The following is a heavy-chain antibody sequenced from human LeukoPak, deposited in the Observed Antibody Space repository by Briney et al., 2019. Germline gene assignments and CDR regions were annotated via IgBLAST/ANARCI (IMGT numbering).Heavy chain of an antibody. D-gene: IGHD3-10*01. CDR1: GYAFTNYD. V-gene: IGHV1-8*01. CDR2: MHPDNGNT. CDR3: ARGHGSAFDP. J-gene: IGHJ5*02. Sequence: ASVTVSCKTSGYAFTNYDINWVRQAPGQGLEWMGWMHPDNGNTGYAQKFQGRVTMTRNTSITTAYMELRSLRSDDTAVYYCARGHGSAFDPWGQGTLVTVSS.